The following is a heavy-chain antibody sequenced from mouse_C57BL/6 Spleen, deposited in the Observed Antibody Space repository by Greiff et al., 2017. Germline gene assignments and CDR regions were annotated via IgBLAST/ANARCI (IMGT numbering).Heavy chain of an antibody. CDR1: GYTFTDYE. V-gene: IGHV1-15*01. Sequence: VQRVESGAELVRPGASVTLSCKASGYTFTDYEMHWVKQTPVHGLEWIGAIDPETGGTAYNQKFKGKAILTADKSSSTAYMELRSLTSEDSAVYYCTSPIYYCNTWFAYWGQGTLVTVSA. CDR3: TSPIYYCNTWFAY. J-gene: IGHJ3*01. CDR2: IDPETGGT. D-gene: IGHD2-1*01.